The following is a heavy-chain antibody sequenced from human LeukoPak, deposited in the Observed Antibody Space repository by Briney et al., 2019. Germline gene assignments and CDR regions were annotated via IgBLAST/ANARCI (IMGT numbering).Heavy chain of an antibody. Sequence: VASAKVSCKASGGTFSSYAISWVRQAPGQGLEWMGGIIPIFGTANYAQKFQGRVTITADKSTSTAYMELSSLRSEDTAVYYCARAIYYYDSSGYYYGAFDIWGQGTMVTVSS. CDR3: ARAIYYYDSSGYYYGAFDI. CDR2: IIPIFGTA. V-gene: IGHV1-69*06. J-gene: IGHJ3*02. CDR1: GGTFSSYA. D-gene: IGHD3-22*01.